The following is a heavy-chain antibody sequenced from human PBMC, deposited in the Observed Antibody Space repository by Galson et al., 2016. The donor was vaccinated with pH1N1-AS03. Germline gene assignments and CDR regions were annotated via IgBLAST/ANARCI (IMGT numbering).Heavy chain of an antibody. CDR1: GYIFSSYW. CDR2: IWPADSDT. J-gene: IGHJ3*02. Sequence: QSGAEVKKPGESLKISCQASGYIFSSYWIGWVRQRPGKGLEWMGIIWPADSDTKYSPSFQGQVTISVDTSLNTAYLQWSSLEASDTAMYFCARQKYCSGGSCFHYYDAFDMWGQGTLVTVSS. D-gene: IGHD2-15*01. CDR3: ARQKYCSGGSCFHYYDAFDM. V-gene: IGHV5-51*01.